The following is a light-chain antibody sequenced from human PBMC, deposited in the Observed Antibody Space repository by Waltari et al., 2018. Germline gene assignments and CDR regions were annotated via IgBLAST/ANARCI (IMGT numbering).Light chain of an antibody. J-gene: IGKJ1*01. V-gene: IGKV1-39*01. CDR1: QNIRNF. Sequence: DIQMTQSPPSLSASVGVRVTITCRASQNIRNFLTWYQQKPGKAPKPLIYAASTLRSGVPSRFSGSGSGTYFTLTIRSLQPEDFATYYCQQTHTTPWAFGQGTKVEIK. CDR2: AAS. CDR3: QQTHTTPWA.